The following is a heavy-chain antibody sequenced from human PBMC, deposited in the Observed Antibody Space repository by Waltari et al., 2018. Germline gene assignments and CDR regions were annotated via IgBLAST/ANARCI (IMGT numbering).Heavy chain of an antibody. CDR3: AREPLYCSGGSCYSGGMDV. CDR2: INTNTGNP. V-gene: IGHV7-4-1*02. CDR1: GSIFTSYP. D-gene: IGHD2-15*01. J-gene: IGHJ6*02. Sequence: QVQLVQSGSELKKPGASVKVSCKASGSIFTSYPIHWVRQAPGQGLEWMGWINTNTGNPTYAQGFTGRFVFSLDSSVSTAYLQISSLKAEDTAVYYCAREPLYCSGGSCYSGGMDVWGQGTTVTVS.